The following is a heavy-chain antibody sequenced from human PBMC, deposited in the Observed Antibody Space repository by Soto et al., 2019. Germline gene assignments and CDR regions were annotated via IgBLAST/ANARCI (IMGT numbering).Heavy chain of an antibody. CDR3: ARGFDYGDSEYFQH. V-gene: IGHV4-30-4*01. CDR2: IYYSGST. J-gene: IGHJ1*01. CDR1: GGSISSGDYY. D-gene: IGHD4-17*01. Sequence: PSETLSLTCTVSGGSISSGDYYWSWIRQPPGKGLEWIGYIYYSGSTYYNPSLKSRVTISVDTSKNQFSLKLSSVTAADTAVYYCARGFDYGDSEYFQHWGQGTLVTVSS.